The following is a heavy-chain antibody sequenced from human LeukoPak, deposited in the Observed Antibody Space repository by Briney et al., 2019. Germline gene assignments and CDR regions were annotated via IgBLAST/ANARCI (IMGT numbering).Heavy chain of an antibody. CDR2: ISSSSDTI. J-gene: IGHJ4*02. CDR1: GFTFSSYG. V-gene: IGHV3-48*04. D-gene: IGHD3-22*01. Sequence: GGSLRLSCAASGFTFSSYGMNWVRQAPGKGLEWVSYISSSSDTIYYADSVKGRFNISRDNAKNSLYLQMNSLRAEDTAVYYCARGFSPYYYDSSGYSDYWGQGTLVTVSS. CDR3: ARGFSPYYYDSSGYSDY.